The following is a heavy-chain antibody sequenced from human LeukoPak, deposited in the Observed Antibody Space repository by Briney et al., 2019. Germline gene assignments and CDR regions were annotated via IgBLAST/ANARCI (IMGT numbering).Heavy chain of an antibody. D-gene: IGHD3-3*01. Sequence: SETLSLTCTVSGDSISNYYWNWIRQPPGKGLEWIGYIYYRGSTNYNPSLKSRVTISVDTSKNQFSLKLSSVTAADTAVYYCARLDSGAFDIWGQGTMVTVSS. CDR2: IYYRGST. CDR3: ARLDSGAFDI. CDR1: GDSISNYY. V-gene: IGHV4-59*08. J-gene: IGHJ3*02.